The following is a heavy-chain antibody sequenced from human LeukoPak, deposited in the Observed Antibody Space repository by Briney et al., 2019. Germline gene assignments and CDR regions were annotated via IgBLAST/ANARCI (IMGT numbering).Heavy chain of an antibody. J-gene: IGHJ3*02. CDR2: ISSSSIYI. CDR1: GFTFSNYA. Sequence: GGSLRLSCAASGFTFSNYAMSWVRQAPGKGLEWVSSISSSSIYIYYADSVKGRFTISRDNARNSLYLQMNSLRAEDTAVYYCARGYTNYGYAFDIWGQGTMVTVSS. V-gene: IGHV3-21*01. CDR3: ARGYTNYGYAFDI. D-gene: IGHD4-11*01.